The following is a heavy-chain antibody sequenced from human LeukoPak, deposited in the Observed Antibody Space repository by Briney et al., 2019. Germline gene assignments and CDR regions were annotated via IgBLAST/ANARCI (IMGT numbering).Heavy chain of an antibody. D-gene: IGHD5-18*01. CDR2: IDYGGIT. Sequence: SEPLSLTCSVSGDSISSRSSYWGWIRQPPGRGLEWIRSIDYGGITYYNPSLKSRVTMPLDTSNNQFSLRLSSVTAADSALYHCARHLVPSDTSISFDYWGLGTLVTVT. CDR3: ARHLVPSDTSISFDY. J-gene: IGHJ4*02. V-gene: IGHV4-39*01. CDR1: GDSISSRSSY.